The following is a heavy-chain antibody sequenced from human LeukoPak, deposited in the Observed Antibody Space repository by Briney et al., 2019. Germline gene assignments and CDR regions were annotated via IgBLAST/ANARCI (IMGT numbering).Heavy chain of an antibody. Sequence: VXXXAXGYXXXSNYIHXVRQAPGQGLEWMGMIYPRDGSTSYAQKFQGRVTVTRDTSTSTAYMELRSLRSDDTAVYYCARGVTVTPFYYYYGMDVWGQGTTVTVSS. CDR1: GYXXXSNY. CDR2: IYPRDGST. D-gene: IGHD4-17*01. CDR3: ARGVTVTPFYYYYGMDV. V-gene: IGHV1-46*01. J-gene: IGHJ6*02.